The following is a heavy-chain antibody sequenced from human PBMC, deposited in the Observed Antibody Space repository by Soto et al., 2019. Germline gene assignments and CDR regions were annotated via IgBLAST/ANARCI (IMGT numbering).Heavy chain of an antibody. CDR2: IYYSGST. Sequence: SETLSLTCAVSGGSISNYYWSWIRQPPGKGLDWIGYIYYSGSTKYNPSLKSRVTISVDTSKNQFSLKLTSVTAADTAVYYCARDKITGLFDYWGQGTLVTVSS. D-gene: IGHD2-8*02. V-gene: IGHV4-59*12. J-gene: IGHJ4*02. CDR1: GGSISNYY. CDR3: ARDKITGLFDY.